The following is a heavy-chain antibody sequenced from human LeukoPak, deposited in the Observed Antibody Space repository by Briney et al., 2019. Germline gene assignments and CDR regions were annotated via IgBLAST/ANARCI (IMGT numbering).Heavy chain of an antibody. CDR3: ARDHSSSSWYVESYYYYMDV. D-gene: IGHD6-13*01. J-gene: IGHJ6*03. CDR1: GGSISSYY. CDR2: IYTSGST. V-gene: IGHV4-4*07. Sequence: SETLSLTCTVSGGSISSYYWSWIRQPAGKGLEWIGRIYTSGSTNYNPSLKSRVTMSVDTSKNQFSLKLSSVTAADTAVYYCARDHSSSSWYVESYYYYMDVWGKGTTVTISS.